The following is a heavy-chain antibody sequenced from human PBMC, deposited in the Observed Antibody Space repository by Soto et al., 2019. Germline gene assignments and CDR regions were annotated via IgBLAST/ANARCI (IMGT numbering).Heavy chain of an antibody. CDR3: ARCFSGNYPSRPEEQYYFDS. J-gene: IGHJ4*02. Sequence: SGALSVTSTVPGDSSRSYYWSWIRQPPGKGLEWSCYIYYSGYTSYNPSLKSRVTISVDTSKTQFSLKLNSVTAADTDVYYCARCFSGNYPSRPEEQYYFDSWGRGTLVTVSS. CDR1: GDSSRSYY. CDR2: IYYSGYT. V-gene: IGHV4-59*01. D-gene: IGHD1-26*01.